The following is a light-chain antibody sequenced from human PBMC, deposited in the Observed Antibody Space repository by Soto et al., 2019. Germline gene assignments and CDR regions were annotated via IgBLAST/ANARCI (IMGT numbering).Light chain of an antibody. CDR2: DGS. CDR3: QQYYSYPWT. V-gene: IGKV1-5*01. CDR1: QGISRW. Sequence: DIQMTQSPSTLSASVGDRVISTSRASQGISRWLDWYQQKPGKEPKLLIHDGSSLESGVPSRFSGSGSGIAFTLTIISLQPYAFATYYCQQYYSYPWTFGQGTKVDI. J-gene: IGKJ1*01.